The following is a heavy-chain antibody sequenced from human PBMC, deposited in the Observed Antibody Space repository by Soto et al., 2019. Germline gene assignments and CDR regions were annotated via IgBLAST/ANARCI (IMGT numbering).Heavy chain of an antibody. Sequence: SETLSLTCAVYGGSFSGYYWSWIRQPPGKGLEWIGEINHSGSTNYNPSLKSRLTISVDTSKNQFSLKLSSVTAADTAVYYCAIGVQRRGAGYWGQGTLGTVSS. V-gene: IGHV4-34*01. J-gene: IGHJ4*02. CDR2: INHSGST. CDR1: GGSFSGYY. D-gene: IGHD1-1*01. CDR3: AIGVQRRGAGY.